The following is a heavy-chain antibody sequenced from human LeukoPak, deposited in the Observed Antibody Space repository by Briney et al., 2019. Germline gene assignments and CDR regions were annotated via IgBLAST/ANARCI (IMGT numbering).Heavy chain of an antibody. Sequence: PSETLSLTCTVSGGSISSGDYYWSWIRQPPGKGLEWNGYIYYSGSTYYNPSLKSRVTISVDTSKNQFSLKLSSVTAADTAVYYCARVARTTPPYYFDYWGQGTLVTVSS. J-gene: IGHJ4*02. V-gene: IGHV4-30-4*01. D-gene: IGHD4-11*01. CDR2: IYYSGST. CDR3: ARVARTTPPYYFDY. CDR1: GGSISSGDYY.